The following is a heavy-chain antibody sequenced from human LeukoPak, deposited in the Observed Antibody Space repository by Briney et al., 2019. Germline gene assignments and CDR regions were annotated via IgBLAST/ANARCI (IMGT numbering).Heavy chain of an antibody. CDR1: GFTFSSYA. D-gene: IGHD2-2*01. V-gene: IGHV3-23*01. CDR3: AKDLGGSYQLPGPMDV. CDR2: ISGSGGST. Sequence: GGSLRLSCAASGFTFSSYAMSSVRQAPGKGLEWGSAISGSGGSTYYADSVKGRFTISRDNSKNTLYLQMNSLRAEDTAVYYCAKDLGGSYQLPGPMDVWGKGTTVTVSS. J-gene: IGHJ6*03.